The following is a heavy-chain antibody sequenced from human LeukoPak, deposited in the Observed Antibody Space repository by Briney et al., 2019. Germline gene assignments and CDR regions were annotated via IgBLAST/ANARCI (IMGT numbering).Heavy chain of an antibody. V-gene: IGHV3-23*01. D-gene: IGHD5-24*01. J-gene: IGHJ4*02. CDR1: RFTFSRYA. Sequence: PGGSLRLSCAASRFTFSRYAMSWVRQAPGKGLEWVSGISGGGGSTYYADSVKGRFTISRDNSKNTLYLQVNSLRAEDTAVYYCAVPPDGYNYCFHYWGQGTLVTVSS. CDR3: AVPPDGYNYCFHY. CDR2: ISGGGGST.